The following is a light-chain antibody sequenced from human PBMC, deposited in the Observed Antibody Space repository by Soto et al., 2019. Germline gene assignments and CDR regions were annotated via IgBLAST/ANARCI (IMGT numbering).Light chain of an antibody. CDR1: QSVSTN. CDR2: GAS. J-gene: IGKJ5*01. CDR3: QQRSNWPPIT. Sequence: EIVLTQSPATLSAYPGERANLSCRASQSVSTNLAWYQQRPGQAPRLLIYGASARATGIPARFSGSGSGTDFTLTISSLEPEDFAVYYCQQRSNWPPITFGQGTRLEIK. V-gene: IGKV3-11*01.